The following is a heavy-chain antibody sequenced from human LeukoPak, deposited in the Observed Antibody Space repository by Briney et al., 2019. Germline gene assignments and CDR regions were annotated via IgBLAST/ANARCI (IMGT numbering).Heavy chain of an antibody. CDR1: GYTFTGNH. J-gene: IGHJ4*02. CDR3: ARGGSTDSIHSCGGNCYFLDY. CDR2: INPNSGGT. V-gene: IGHV1-2*02. D-gene: IGHD2-21*02. Sequence: ASVKVSCKASGYTFTGNHMHWVRQAPGQGLESMGWINPNSGGTNYAQKFQGRVIMTRDTSISTAYMQLSRLGSDDTAVYYCARGGSTDSIHSCGGNCYFLDYWGQGTLVTVSS.